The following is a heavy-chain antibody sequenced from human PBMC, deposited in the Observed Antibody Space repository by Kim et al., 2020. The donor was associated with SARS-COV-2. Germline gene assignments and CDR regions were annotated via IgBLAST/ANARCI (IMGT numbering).Heavy chain of an antibody. V-gene: IGHV3-23*01. CDR2: ISGSGGST. CDR1: GFTFSSYA. Sequence: GGSLRLSCAASGFTFSSYAMSWVRQAPGKGLEWVSAISGSGGSTYYADSVKGRFTISRDNSKNTLYLQMNSLRAEDTAVYYCAKEGGDCSSTSCLYYYYGMDVWGQGTTVTVSS. J-gene: IGHJ6*02. D-gene: IGHD2-2*01. CDR3: AKEGGDCSSTSCLYYYYGMDV.